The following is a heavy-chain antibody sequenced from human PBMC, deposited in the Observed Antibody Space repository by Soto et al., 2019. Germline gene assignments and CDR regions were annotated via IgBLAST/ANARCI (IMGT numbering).Heavy chain of an antibody. CDR2: ISGSGGST. CDR1: GFTFSSYA. Sequence: PGGSLRLSCAASGFTFSSYAMSWVRQAPGKGLEWVSAISGSGGSTYYADSVKGRFTISRDNSKNTLYLQMNSLRAEDTAVYYCAKVIAVAGSPIQGFDYWGQGTLVTGSS. CDR3: AKVIAVAGSPIQGFDY. V-gene: IGHV3-23*01. D-gene: IGHD6-19*01. J-gene: IGHJ4*02.